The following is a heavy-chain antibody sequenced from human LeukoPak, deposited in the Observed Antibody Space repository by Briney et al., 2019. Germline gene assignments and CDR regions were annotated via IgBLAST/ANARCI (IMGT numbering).Heavy chain of an antibody. J-gene: IGHJ4*02. D-gene: IGHD3-16*01. Sequence: PSETLSLTCTVSGGSISSGGYYWSWIRQHPGKGLEWIGYIYYSGSTYYNPSLKSRVTISVETSKNQFSLKLSSVTAADTAVYYCARVSTHPVWLAPTSFDYWGQGTLVTVSS. V-gene: IGHV4-31*03. CDR2: IYYSGST. CDR3: ARVSTHPVWLAPTSFDY. CDR1: GGSISSGGYY.